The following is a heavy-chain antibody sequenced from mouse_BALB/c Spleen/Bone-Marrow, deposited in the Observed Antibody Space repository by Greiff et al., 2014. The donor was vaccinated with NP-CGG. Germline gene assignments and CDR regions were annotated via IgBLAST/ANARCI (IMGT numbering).Heavy chain of an antibody. J-gene: IGHJ2*01. V-gene: IGHV14-3*02. CDR2: IDAASGNI. CDR3: VSLTGTFDY. D-gene: IGHD4-1*01. Sequence: EVQLQQSGTDLVKPGASVKLSCTASGFNIKDTYMHWVKQRPEKGLDWIGRIDAASGNIQYEPTLKGRAAITTDTSSNTAYLQLSSLTFDDTAVYHCVSLTGTFDYWGQGPPLTVSS. CDR1: GFNIKDTY.